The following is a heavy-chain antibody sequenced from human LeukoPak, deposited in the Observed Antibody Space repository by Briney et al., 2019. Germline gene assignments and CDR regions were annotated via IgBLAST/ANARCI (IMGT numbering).Heavy chain of an antibody. Sequence: PSETLSLTCTVSGGSISSGGYYWSWIRQHPGKGLEWIGYIYYSGSTYYNPSLKSRVTISVDTSKSQFSLKLSSVTAADTAVYYCAREKSSGWYLWGQGTLVTVSS. CDR2: IYYSGST. V-gene: IGHV4-31*03. J-gene: IGHJ4*02. D-gene: IGHD6-19*01. CDR3: AREKSSGWYL. CDR1: GGSISSGGYY.